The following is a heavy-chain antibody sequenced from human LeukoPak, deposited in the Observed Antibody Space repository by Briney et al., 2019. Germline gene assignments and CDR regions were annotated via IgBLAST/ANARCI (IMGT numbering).Heavy chain of an antibody. CDR1: GGSISSGSYY. CDR3: AREVYCPDGSCYSLYYYYYMDV. D-gene: IGHD2-15*01. V-gene: IGHV4-61*02. J-gene: IGHJ6*03. Sequence: SQTLSLTCTVSGGSISSGSYYWSWIRQPAGRGLEWIGRIYTSGNTNYNPSLKSRVTMPVATPKNQLSLKLLSVPAADTAVYYCAREVYCPDGSCYSLYYYYYMDVWGKGTTVTVSS. CDR2: IYTSGNT.